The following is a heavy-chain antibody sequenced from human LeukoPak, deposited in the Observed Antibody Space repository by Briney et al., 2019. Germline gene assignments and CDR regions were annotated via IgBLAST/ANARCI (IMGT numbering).Heavy chain of an antibody. J-gene: IGHJ4*02. D-gene: IGHD2/OR15-2a*01. CDR2: IWYDGSNK. Sequence: GGSLRLSCAASGFTFSSYAMHWVRQAPGKGLEWVALIWYDGSNKYYADSVRGRLTISRDNSKNTLYLQMNSLRAEDTAVYYCAREGPRGNSQFDYWGQGTLVTVSS. V-gene: IGHV3-33*08. CDR1: GFTFSSYA. CDR3: AREGPRGNSQFDY.